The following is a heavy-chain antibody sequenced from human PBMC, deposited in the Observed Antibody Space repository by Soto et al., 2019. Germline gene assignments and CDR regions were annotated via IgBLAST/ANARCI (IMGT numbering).Heavy chain of an antibody. CDR1: GASVSRIGFH. CDR3: ARRGSGPTFDY. CDR2: IYDAGTT. V-gene: IGHV4-39*01. D-gene: IGHD3-10*01. J-gene: IGHJ4*02. Sequence: QVQLQESGPGLVKPSETLSLTCAVSGASVSRIGFHWGWIRQPPGQGLEWIGSIYDAGTTFYNPSLKSRVTISADTSKNQFSLRLTSVTAADTAVYYCARRGSGPTFDYCGQGTLVTVSS.